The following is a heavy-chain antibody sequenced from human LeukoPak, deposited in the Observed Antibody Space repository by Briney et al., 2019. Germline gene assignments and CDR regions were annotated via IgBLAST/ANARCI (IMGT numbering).Heavy chain of an antibody. J-gene: IGHJ4*02. D-gene: IGHD2-15*01. CDR2: ISGSGGST. CDR1: GFTFNTYT. CDR3: TKVPGVYCSGGSCYVDY. Sequence: GGSLRLSCAASGFTFNTYTMNWVRQAPGKGLEWVSVISGSGGSTYYADSVKGRFTISRDNSKNTLYLQMNSLRAEDTAVYYCTKVPGVYCSGGSCYVDYWGQGTLVTVSS. V-gene: IGHV3-23*01.